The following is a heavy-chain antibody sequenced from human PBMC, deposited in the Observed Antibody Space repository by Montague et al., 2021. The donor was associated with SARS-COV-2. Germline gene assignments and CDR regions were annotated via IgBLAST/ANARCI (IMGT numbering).Heavy chain of an antibody. CDR3: ARGLGYTSMFRFFDY. Sequence: SETLSLTCAISGGSASGYYWAWIRQPPGKGLEWIGYMYYTGTSNYSPSLKSRVPMSIDTSKNHFSLNLTSVAAADTGVYYCARGLGYTSMFRFFDYWGHGAQVTVSS. CDR2: MYYTGTS. V-gene: IGHV4-59*02. J-gene: IGHJ4*01. CDR1: GGSASGYY. D-gene: IGHD2-2*02.